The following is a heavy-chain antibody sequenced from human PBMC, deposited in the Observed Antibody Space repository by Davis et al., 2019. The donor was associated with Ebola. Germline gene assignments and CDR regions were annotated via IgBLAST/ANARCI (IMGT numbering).Heavy chain of an antibody. V-gene: IGHV3-30*18. CDR2: ISYDGSNK. CDR3: AKDVRRYFDWPSGMDV. J-gene: IGHJ6*04. D-gene: IGHD3-9*01. Sequence: GGSLRLSCAASGFTFSSYGMHWVCQAPGKGLEWVAVISYDGSNKYYADSVKGRFTISRDNSKNTLYLQMNSLRAEDTAVYYCAKDVRRYFDWPSGMDVWGKGTTVTVSS. CDR1: GFTFSSYG.